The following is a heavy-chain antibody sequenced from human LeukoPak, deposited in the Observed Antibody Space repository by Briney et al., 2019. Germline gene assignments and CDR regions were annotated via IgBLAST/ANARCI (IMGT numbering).Heavy chain of an antibody. CDR2: ISGSGDNT. CDR1: GFTFNSYA. CDR3: AKTIHSDFWRGYYSYFDY. Sequence: QPGGSLRLSREASGFTFNSYAMNWVRQAPGKGLEWLSMISGSGDNTYYADSVKGRFTISRDNSKNTLYLQMSSLGAGDTAIYYCAKTIHSDFWRGYYSYFDYWGRGTLVTVSS. J-gene: IGHJ4*02. D-gene: IGHD3-3*01. V-gene: IGHV3-23*01.